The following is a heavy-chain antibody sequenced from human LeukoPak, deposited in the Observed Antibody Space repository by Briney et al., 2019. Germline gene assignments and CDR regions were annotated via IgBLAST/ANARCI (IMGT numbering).Heavy chain of an antibody. CDR3: ARRRSPPLNYYYIDV. V-gene: IGHV4-34*01. D-gene: IGHD6-13*01. Sequence: PGGSLRLSCAASGFTFSSYAMCCVRQAPGKGLEWIGDINDGVGTNSNPSLKGRVTISLDRSKKQFSLKVNSMTAADTAVYYCARRRSPPLNYYYIDVWGKGTTVIVSS. CDR1: GFTFSSYA. J-gene: IGHJ6*03. CDR2: INDGVGT.